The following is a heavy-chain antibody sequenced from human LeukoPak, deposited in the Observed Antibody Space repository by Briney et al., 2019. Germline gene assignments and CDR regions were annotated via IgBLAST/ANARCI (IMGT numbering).Heavy chain of an antibody. CDR1: GFTFSSYA. CDR3: AKDYGDYVGWFDP. V-gene: IGHV3-23*01. J-gene: IGHJ5*02. Sequence: PGGSLRLSCAASGFTFSSYAMSWVRQAPGKGLEWVSAISGSGGSTYYADSVKGRFTISRDNSKNALYLQMNSLRVEDTAVYYCAKDYGDYVGWFDPWGQGTLVTVSS. D-gene: IGHD4-17*01. CDR2: ISGSGGST.